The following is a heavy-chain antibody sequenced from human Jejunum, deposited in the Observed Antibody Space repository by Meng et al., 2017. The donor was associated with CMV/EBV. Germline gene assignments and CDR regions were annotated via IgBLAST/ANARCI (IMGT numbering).Heavy chain of an antibody. CDR1: GGSISSYY. J-gene: IGHJ5*02. V-gene: IGHV4-4*07. CDR3: ARDAPPNNYGWFDP. Sequence: VQLPESGPGLVKPSDTLSLTCTVSGGSISSYYWSWIRQPAGKGLEWIGRIYPNGNTNYNPSLKSRVTMSIDTSKNQFSLKLTSVTAADTAVYYCARDAPPNNYGWFDPWGQGTLVTVSS. D-gene: IGHD5-18*01. CDR2: IYPNGNT.